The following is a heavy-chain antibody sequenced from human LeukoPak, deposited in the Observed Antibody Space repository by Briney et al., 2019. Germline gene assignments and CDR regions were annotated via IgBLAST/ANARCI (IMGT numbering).Heavy chain of an antibody. J-gene: IGHJ4*02. CDR2: IYPGDSDA. D-gene: IGHD6-13*01. Sequence: PGESLKISCKGSGYSFSSYWIGWVRQMPGKGLGWMGIIYPGDSDARYSPSFEGQVTISVDKSISTAYLQWSSLKASDTAMYYCARLSSSWLAVDSWGQGTLVTVSS. CDR1: GYSFSSYW. V-gene: IGHV5-51*03. CDR3: ARLSSSWLAVDS.